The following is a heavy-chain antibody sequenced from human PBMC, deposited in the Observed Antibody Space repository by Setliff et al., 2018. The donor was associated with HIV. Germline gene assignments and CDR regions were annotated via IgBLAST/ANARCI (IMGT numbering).Heavy chain of an antibody. CDR2: INPHSGGT. CDR3: AKTAMTGDPAIGWFDP. V-gene: IGHV1-2*02. J-gene: IGHJ5*02. D-gene: IGHD7-27*01. Sequence: ASVKVSCKASGYTFTGYYIHWVRQAPGQGLEGMGWINPHSGGTNYAQNFQGRVTMTRDTSIRTAYMELSRLRSDDTAVYYCAKTAMTGDPAIGWFDPWGQGTLVTVSS. CDR1: GYTFTGYY.